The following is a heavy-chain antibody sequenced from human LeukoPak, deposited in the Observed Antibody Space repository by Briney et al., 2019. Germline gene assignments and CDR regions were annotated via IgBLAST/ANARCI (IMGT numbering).Heavy chain of an antibody. CDR3: VRDSPYSSGWYRFFDL. V-gene: IGHV4-39*07. CDR2: AYYSGST. J-gene: IGHJ2*01. D-gene: IGHD6-19*01. CDR1: DVSVTTRDSY. Sequence: SETLSLTCTVSDVSVTTRDSYWGWIRQPPGKGLEWIGSAYYSGSTYFNPSLKSRLSISVDTSKNQFSLRLTFVTAADTAVYYCVRDSPYSSGWYRFFDLWGRGTLVTVTS.